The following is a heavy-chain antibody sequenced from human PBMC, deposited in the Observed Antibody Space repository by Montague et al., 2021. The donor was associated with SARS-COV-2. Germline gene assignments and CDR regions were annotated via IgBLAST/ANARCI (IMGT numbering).Heavy chain of an antibody. J-gene: IGHJ4*02. CDR2: ISSSSSYI. Sequence: SLRLSCAASGFTSSSYSMNWVRQAPGKGLEWVSSISSSSSYIYYADSVKGRFTISRDNAKNSLYLQMNSLRAEDTAVYYCARGATYYYDSSGYVFDYWGQGTLVTVSS. CDR3: ARGATYYYDSSGYVFDY. V-gene: IGHV3-21*01. D-gene: IGHD3-22*01. CDR1: GFTSSSYS.